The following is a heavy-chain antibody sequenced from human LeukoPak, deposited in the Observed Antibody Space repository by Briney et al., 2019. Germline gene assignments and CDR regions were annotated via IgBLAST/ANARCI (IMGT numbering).Heavy chain of an antibody. D-gene: IGHD1-14*01. J-gene: IGHJ4*02. CDR2: IRPPGSDK. Sequence: PGGSLRLSCTASGLTFSTSCLNWVRQAPGKGLVWVASIRPPGSDKNHADSIKGRFTIPRHNANNCLYLQMNSLRAEDTAVYYCATETNGRHYDYWGQGTMLTVSS. V-gene: IGHV3-21*01. CDR3: ATETNGRHYDY. CDR1: GLTFSTSC.